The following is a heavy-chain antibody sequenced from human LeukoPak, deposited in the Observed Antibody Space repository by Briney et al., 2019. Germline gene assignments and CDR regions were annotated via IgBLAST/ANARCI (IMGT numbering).Heavy chain of an antibody. CDR2: ISGSSSYI. Sequence: GGSLRLSCAASGFTFSSYSMNWVRQAPGKGLEWVSSISGSSSYIYYADSVKGRFTISRDNAKNSLYLQMNSLRAEDTAVYYCARGDYCSITSCSPPDYWGQGTLVIVSS. V-gene: IGHV3-21*01. CDR3: ARGDYCSITSCSPPDY. D-gene: IGHD2-2*01. CDR1: GFTFSSYS. J-gene: IGHJ4*02.